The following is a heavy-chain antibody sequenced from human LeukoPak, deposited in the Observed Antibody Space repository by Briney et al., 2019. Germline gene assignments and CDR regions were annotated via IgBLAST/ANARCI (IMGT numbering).Heavy chain of an antibody. CDR2: ISAYNGNT. CDR3: ARGYCSGGSCYSLWYYYYYMDV. V-gene: IGHV1-18*01. CDR1: EGTFSSYA. D-gene: IGHD2-15*01. J-gene: IGHJ6*03. Sequence: ASVKVSCKASEGTFSSYAISWVRQAPGQGLEWMGWISAYNGNTNYAQKLQGRVTMTTDTSTSTAYMELRSLRSDDTAVYYCARGYCSGGSCYSLWYYYYYMDVWGKGTTVTVSS.